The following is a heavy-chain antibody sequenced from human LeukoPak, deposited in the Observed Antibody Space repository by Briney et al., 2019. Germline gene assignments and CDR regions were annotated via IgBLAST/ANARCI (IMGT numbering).Heavy chain of an antibody. CDR3: ARGRTSSGWYDPLDYFDY. D-gene: IGHD6-19*01. V-gene: IGHV1-18*01. J-gene: IGHJ4*02. CDR2: ISAYNGNT. CDR1: DYTFTTYG. Sequence: ASVNVSCKASDYTFTTYGITWVRQAPGQGLEWMGWISAYNGNTNYAQKLQGRVTMTTDTSTSTAYMELRSLRSDDTAVYYCARGRTSSGWYDPLDYFDYWGQGTLVTVSS.